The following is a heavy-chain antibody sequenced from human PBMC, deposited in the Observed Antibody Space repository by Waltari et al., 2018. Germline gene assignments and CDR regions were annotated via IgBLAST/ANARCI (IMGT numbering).Heavy chain of an antibody. CDR1: GFSFRSST. V-gene: IGHV3-30*01. CDR2: ISYEGTKT. D-gene: IGHD3-10*01. J-gene: IGHJ4*02. Sequence: QVQLEESGGGVVQPGRSLRLSCAASGFSFRSSTMQWVRQASAKGLEWVAIISYEGTKTSHADSVKGRFTRSRNNSRHTLFLHMNSLGVEDTAMYYCAKSGGPRYYYDSGTYCDHWGQGTLVTVSS. CDR3: AKSGGPRYYYDSGTYCDH.